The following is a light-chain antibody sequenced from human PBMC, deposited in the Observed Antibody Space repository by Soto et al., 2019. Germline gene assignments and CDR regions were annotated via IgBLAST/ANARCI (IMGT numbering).Light chain of an antibody. V-gene: IGKV3-20*01. J-gene: IGKJ1*01. Sequence: EIVLTQSPGTLSLSPGERATLSCRASQSVSSSYLAWYQQKPGQAPRLLIYGASSRATGIPDRFSGSGSGTDFTLTISRLEPEDFAVYYCQQYGSQPPWTFGQGTKVDIK. CDR1: QSVSSSY. CDR3: QQYGSQPPWT. CDR2: GAS.